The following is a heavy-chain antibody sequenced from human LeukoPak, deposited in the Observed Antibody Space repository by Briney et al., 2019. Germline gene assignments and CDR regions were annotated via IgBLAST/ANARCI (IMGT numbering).Heavy chain of an antibody. CDR3: ARDHIAVAGSGLDY. CDR2: ISSSSSYI. CDR1: GFTFSSYS. J-gene: IGHJ4*02. D-gene: IGHD6-19*01. V-gene: IGHV3-21*01. Sequence: GGSLRLSCAASGFTFSSYSMNWVRQAPGKGLEGVSSISSSSSYIYYADSVKGRFTISRDNAKNSLYLQMNSLRAEDTAVYYCARDHIAVAGSGLDYWGQGTLVTVSS.